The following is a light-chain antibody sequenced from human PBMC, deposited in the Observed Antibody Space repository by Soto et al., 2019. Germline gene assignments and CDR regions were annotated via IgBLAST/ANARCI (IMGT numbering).Light chain of an antibody. CDR1: QSISSW. CDR3: QQYTSFPLT. Sequence: DVQMTQSPSTLSASVGDRVTITCRASQSISSWLAWYQQKPAKAPKLLIYKTSNLESGVPSRFSGSGSGTEFTLTIGSLQPDDFATYFCQQYTSFPLTFGGGTKVEI. V-gene: IGKV1-5*03. CDR2: KTS. J-gene: IGKJ4*01.